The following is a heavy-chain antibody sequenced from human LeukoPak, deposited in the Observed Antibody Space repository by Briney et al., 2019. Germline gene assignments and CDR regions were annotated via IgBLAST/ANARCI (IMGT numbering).Heavy chain of an antibody. J-gene: IGHJ4*02. V-gene: IGHV4-4*07. CDR2: IYTSGST. Sequence: SETLSLTCTVSGGSISSYYWSWIRQPAGKGLEWIGRIYTSGSTNYNPSLKSRVTMSVDTSKNQFSLKLSSVTAADTAVYYCARLKGPYGGYGDYFDYWGQGTLVTVSS. CDR3: ARLKGPYGGYGDYFDY. CDR1: GGSISSYY. D-gene: IGHD5-12*01.